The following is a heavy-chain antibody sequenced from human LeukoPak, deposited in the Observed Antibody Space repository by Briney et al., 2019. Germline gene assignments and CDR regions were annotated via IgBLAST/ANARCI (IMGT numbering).Heavy chain of an antibody. J-gene: IGHJ4*02. Sequence: SATLSLTCAVYGGSFSGYYWSWIRPPPGKGLEWIGEINHSGSTNYNPSLKSRVTISRDTSEKQFSLKLSSVTAADTAVYYCAARDYNILTGSDDYWGQGTLVSVSS. CDR3: AARDYNILTGSDDY. CDR2: INHSGST. V-gene: IGHV4-34*01. CDR1: GGSFSGYY. D-gene: IGHD3-9*01.